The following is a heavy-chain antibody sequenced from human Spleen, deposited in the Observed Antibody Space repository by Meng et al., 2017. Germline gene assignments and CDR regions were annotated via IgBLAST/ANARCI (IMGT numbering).Heavy chain of an antibody. V-gene: IGHV3-73*01. CDR1: GVTISGSD. CDR3: TMYASGHI. D-gene: IGHD2-8*01. J-gene: IGHJ3*02. CDR2: IRSKADSFAT. Sequence: GESLKISCVVSGVTISGSDIHWVRQASGKGLEWVGRIRSKADSFATAYPASVKGRFAISRDVSKDTAFLQMNSLITEDTAVYYCTMYASGHIWGQGTMVTVSS.